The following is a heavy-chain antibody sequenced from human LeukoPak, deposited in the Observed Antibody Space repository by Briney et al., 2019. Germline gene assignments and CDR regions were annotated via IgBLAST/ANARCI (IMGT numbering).Heavy chain of an antibody. CDR2: IYSGGST. CDR1: GFTVSSNY. J-gene: IGHJ4*02. CDR3: ARGQNYYDTSGDYGGYLDY. V-gene: IGHV3-53*05. D-gene: IGHD3-22*01. Sequence: GGSLRLSCAASGFTVSSNYMSWVRQAPGKGLEWVSVIYSGGSTYYADSVKGRFTISRDHFRNTLYLQMNSLKTEDTAVYYCARGQNYYDTSGDYGGYLDYWGQGTLVIVSS.